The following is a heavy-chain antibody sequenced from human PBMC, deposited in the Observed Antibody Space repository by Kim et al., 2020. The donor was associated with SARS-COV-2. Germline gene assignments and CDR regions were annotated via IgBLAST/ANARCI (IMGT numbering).Heavy chain of an antibody. Sequence: GGSLRLSCAASGFMFSSYWMTWVRQAPGKGLEWVANIKHDGGEKYYVDSVKGRFTISRDNAKNSLYLQMNGLRAEDTAVYYCARIYDYGSGTYGMDVWGQGTTVTVSS. CDR3: ARIYDYGSGTYGMDV. CDR2: IKHDGGEK. D-gene: IGHD3-10*01. J-gene: IGHJ6*02. CDR1: GFMFSSYW. V-gene: IGHV3-7*01.